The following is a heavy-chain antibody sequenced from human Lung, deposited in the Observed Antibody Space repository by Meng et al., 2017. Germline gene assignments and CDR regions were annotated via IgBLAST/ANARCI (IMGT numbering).Heavy chain of an antibody. J-gene: IGHJ4*02. CDR2: IIDSGST. V-gene: IGHV4-34*02. CDR1: GGSFSGYY. Sequence: QVQLQQWGAGLLKPSETLSLTCAVYGGSFSGYYWSWIRQPPGKGLEWIGGIIDSGSTNYNPSLKSRVTISVDTSKNQFSLRVTSVTAADRAVYYCVRRTYSSGWYFDYWGQGTLVTVSS. D-gene: IGHD6-19*01. CDR3: VRRTYSSGWYFDY.